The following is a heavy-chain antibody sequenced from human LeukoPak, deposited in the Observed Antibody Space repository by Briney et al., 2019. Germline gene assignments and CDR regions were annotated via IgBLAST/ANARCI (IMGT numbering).Heavy chain of an antibody. CDR3: ARVRYYYDSSGLYYFDY. D-gene: IGHD3-22*01. CDR1: GFTVSSNY. CDR2: IYSGGST. Sequence: GGSLRLSCAASGFTVSSNYMSRVRQAPGKGLEWVSVIYSGGSTYYADSVKGRFTISRDNSKNTLYLQMNSLRAEDTAVYYCARVRYYYDSSGLYYFDYWGQGTLVTVSS. V-gene: IGHV3-53*01. J-gene: IGHJ4*02.